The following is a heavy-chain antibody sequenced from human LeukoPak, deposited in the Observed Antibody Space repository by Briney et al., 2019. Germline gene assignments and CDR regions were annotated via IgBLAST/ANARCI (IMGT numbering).Heavy chain of an antibody. J-gene: IGHJ4*02. D-gene: IGHD5-24*01. CDR3: ARDGEMGTIENYFDY. V-gene: IGHV3-30*01. Sequence: DSVKGRFTISRDNSKNTLYLQMNSLRPEDTAVYYCARDGEMGTIENYFDYWGQGTLVTVSS.